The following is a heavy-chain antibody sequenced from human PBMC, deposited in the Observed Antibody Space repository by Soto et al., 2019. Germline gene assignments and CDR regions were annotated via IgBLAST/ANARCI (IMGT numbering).Heavy chain of an antibody. CDR3: ARGEGRLGTIYAFDI. D-gene: IGHD1-26*01. V-gene: IGHV1-18*01. CDR2: ISAYNANT. Sequence: QVQLVHSGAEVKKPGASVKVSCKASGYTFTSYGISWVRQAPGQGLEWMGWISAYNANTNSAHKLEGRVTMTTDTSTSTAYMELRSLRSDDTAVYYCARGEGRLGTIYAFDIWGQGTMVTVSS. J-gene: IGHJ3*02. CDR1: GYTFTSYG.